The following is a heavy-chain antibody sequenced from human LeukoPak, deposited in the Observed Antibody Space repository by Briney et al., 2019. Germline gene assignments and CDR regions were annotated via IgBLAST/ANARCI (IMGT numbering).Heavy chain of an antibody. CDR1: GFTFSDYY. D-gene: IGHD6-19*01. V-gene: IGHV3-11*04. Sequence: PGGSLRLSYAASGFTFSDYYMSWIRQAPGKGLEWVSYISSSGSTIYYADSVEGRFTISRDNAKNSLYLQMNSLRAEDTAVYYCARDSKAVAGTFDYWGQGTLVTVSS. CDR3: ARDSKAVAGTFDY. CDR2: ISSSGSTI. J-gene: IGHJ4*02.